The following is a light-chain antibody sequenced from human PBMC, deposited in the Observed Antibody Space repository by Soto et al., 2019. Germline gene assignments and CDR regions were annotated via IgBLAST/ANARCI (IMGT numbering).Light chain of an antibody. J-gene: IGKJ2*02. CDR3: QQYYRSCT. Sequence: DIQLTQSPSTLSASVGDRVTITCRASQSVTDWLAWYQQKPGKAPKLLIYDASSLQSGVPSRFSGSGSGTEFSLTISGLQPDDFATYYCQQYYRSCTFGQGNKVEIK. V-gene: IGKV1-5*01. CDR1: QSVTDW. CDR2: DAS.